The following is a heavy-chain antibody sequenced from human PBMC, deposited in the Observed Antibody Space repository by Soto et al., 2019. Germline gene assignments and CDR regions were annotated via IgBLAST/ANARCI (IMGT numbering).Heavy chain of an antibody. Sequence: SETLSLTCTVSGGSISSGGYYWSWIRQHPGKGLEWIGYIYYSGSTYYNPSLKSRVTISVDTSKNQFSLKLSSATAADTAVYYCAREVCSSTSCYTLAVGGWFDPWGQGTLVTVSS. V-gene: IGHV4-31*03. CDR1: GGSISSGGYY. CDR2: IYYSGST. J-gene: IGHJ5*02. CDR3: AREVCSSTSCYTLAVGGWFDP. D-gene: IGHD2-2*02.